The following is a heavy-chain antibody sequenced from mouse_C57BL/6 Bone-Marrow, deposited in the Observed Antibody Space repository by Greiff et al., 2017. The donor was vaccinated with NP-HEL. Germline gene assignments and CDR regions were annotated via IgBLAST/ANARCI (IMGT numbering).Heavy chain of an antibody. D-gene: IGHD3-2*02. Sequence: QVQLKQPGAELVMPGASVKLSCKASGYTFTSYWMHWVKQRPGQGLEWIGEIDPSDSYTNYNQKFKGKSTLTVDKSSSTAYMQLSSLTSEDSAVYYCAREGVLWRRLRGFAYWGQGTLVTVSA. CDR3: AREGVLWRRLRGFAY. J-gene: IGHJ3*01. CDR1: GYTFTSYW. CDR2: IDPSDSYT. V-gene: IGHV1-69*01.